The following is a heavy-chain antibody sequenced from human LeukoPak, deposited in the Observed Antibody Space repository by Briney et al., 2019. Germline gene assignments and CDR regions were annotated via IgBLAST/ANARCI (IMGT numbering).Heavy chain of an antibody. CDR2: ISAYNGNT. CDR1: GYTFTSYG. Sequence: ASVKVSCKASGYTFTSYGISRVRQAPGQGLEWMGWISAYNGNTNYAQKLQGRVTMTTDTSTSTAYMELRSLRSDDTAVYYCARGPSSGWTRRSPNDYWGQGTLVTVSS. V-gene: IGHV1-18*01. D-gene: IGHD6-19*01. CDR3: ARGPSSGWTRRSPNDY. J-gene: IGHJ4*02.